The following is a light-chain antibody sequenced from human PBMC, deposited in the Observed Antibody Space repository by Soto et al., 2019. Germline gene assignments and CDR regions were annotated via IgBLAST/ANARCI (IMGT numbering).Light chain of an antibody. CDR1: QSVSNN. J-gene: IGKJ1*01. V-gene: IGKV3-15*01. Sequence: EIVMTQFPATLSVSPGERATLSCRASQSVSNNLAWFQHKPGQAPRLLIYAASTRATGLPDRFSASGSGTEFTLTISSLQSEDFAVYYCQQYNNWPRTFGQGTMVEIK. CDR2: AAS. CDR3: QQYNNWPRT.